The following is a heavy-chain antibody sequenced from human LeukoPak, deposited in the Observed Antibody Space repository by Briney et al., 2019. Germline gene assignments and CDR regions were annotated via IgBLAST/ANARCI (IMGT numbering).Heavy chain of an antibody. CDR2: IYTSGST. Sequence: PSETLSLTCTVSGGSISSYYWSWIRQPAGKGLEWIGRIYTSGSTNYNPSLKSRVTISVDKSKNQFSLKLSSVTAADTAVYYCARAGGDYYGSGSYWALDYWGQGTLVTVSS. CDR1: GGSISSYY. J-gene: IGHJ4*02. CDR3: ARAGGDYYGSGSYWALDY. D-gene: IGHD3-10*01. V-gene: IGHV4-4*07.